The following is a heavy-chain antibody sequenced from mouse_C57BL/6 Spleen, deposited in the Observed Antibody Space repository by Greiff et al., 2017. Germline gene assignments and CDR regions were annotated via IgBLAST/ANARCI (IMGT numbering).Heavy chain of an antibody. J-gene: IGHJ4*01. Sequence: QVQLQQPGAELVKPGASVKLSCKASGYTFTSYWMQWVTQRPGQGLEWIGEIDPSDSYTNYNQKFKGKATLTVDTSSSTAYMQLSSLTSEDSAVYYCARGNLGYWGQGTSVTVSS. V-gene: IGHV1-50*01. CDR2: IDPSDSYT. CDR3: ARGNLGY. CDR1: GYTFTSYW.